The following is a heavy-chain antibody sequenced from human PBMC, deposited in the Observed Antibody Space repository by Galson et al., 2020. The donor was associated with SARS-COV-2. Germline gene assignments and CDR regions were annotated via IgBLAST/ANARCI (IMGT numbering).Heavy chain of an antibody. J-gene: IGHJ6*03. CDR1: GFTFSNAW. CDR3: TTVRASLVPAAVLGVPFYYYYYMDV. D-gene: IGHD2-2*01. Sequence: GGSLRLSCAASGFTFSNAWMSWVRQAPGKGLEWVGRIKSKTDGGTTDYAAPVKGRFTISRDDSKNTLYLQMNSLKTEDTAVYYCTTVRASLVPAAVLGVPFYYYYYMDVWGKGTTVTVSS. V-gene: IGHV3-15*01. CDR2: IKSKTDGGTT.